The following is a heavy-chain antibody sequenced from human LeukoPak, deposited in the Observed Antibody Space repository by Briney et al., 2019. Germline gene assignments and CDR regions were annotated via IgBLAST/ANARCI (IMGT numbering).Heavy chain of an antibody. CDR2: INPNSGGT. D-gene: IGHD6-19*01. V-gene: IGHV1-2*02. Sequence: ASVKVSCKASGYTFTGYYMHWVRQAPGQGLEWMGWINPNSGGTNYAQKFQGRVTMTRDTSISTAYMELSRLRSDDTAVYYCARDREEQWLVEGDWFDPWGQGTLVTVSS. J-gene: IGHJ5*02. CDR3: ARDREEQWLVEGDWFDP. CDR1: GYTFTGYY.